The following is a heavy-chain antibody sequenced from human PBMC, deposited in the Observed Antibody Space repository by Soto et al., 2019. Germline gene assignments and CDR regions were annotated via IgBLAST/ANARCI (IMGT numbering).Heavy chain of an antibody. J-gene: IGHJ4*02. CDR3: ARDKITGLFDY. Sequence: SESLSHTCAVYGVSFSGDYWTWIRQPPGTGLEWIGEINHSGSTNYNPSLKSRVTISVDTSKNQFSLKLTSVTAADTAVYYCARDKITGLFDYWGQRTLVTVS. V-gene: IGHV4-34*01. D-gene: IGHD2-8*02. CDR1: GVSFSGDY. CDR2: INHSGST.